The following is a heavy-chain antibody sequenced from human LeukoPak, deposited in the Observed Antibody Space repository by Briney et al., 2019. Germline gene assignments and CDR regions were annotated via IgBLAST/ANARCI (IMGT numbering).Heavy chain of an antibody. Sequence: GGSLRLSCAASGFTFSNYGMQGVRQAPGKGVEWVAVIWFDGINKYYADSVKGRFTISRDNSKNTLFLQMNSLRPEDTAVYYCATGATSGSEAFDIWGQGTMVTVSS. CDR3: ATGATSGSEAFDI. CDR2: IWFDGINK. CDR1: GFTFSNYG. V-gene: IGHV3-33*01. D-gene: IGHD1-26*01. J-gene: IGHJ3*02.